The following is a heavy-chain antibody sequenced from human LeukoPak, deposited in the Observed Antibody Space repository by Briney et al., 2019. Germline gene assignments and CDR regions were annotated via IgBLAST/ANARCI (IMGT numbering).Heavy chain of an antibody. CDR2: INHSGST. CDR3: ARGIAADY. V-gene: IGHV4-34*01. CDR1: GGSFSGYY. J-gene: IGHJ4*02. Sequence: PSETQSLTCAVYGGSFSGYYWSWIRQPPGKGLEWIGEINHSGSTNYNPSLKSRVTISVDTSKNQFSLKLSSVTAGDTAVYYCARGIAADYWGQGTLVTVSS. D-gene: IGHD6-13*01.